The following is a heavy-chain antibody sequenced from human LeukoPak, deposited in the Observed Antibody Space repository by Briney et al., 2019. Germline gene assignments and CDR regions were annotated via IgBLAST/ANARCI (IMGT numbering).Heavy chain of an antibody. V-gene: IGHV1-69*06. Sequence: SVKVSCKGSGGTFSSYAISWVRQAPGQGLEWMGRIIPIFGTANYAQKFQGRVTITADKSTSTAYMELSSLRSEDTAAYYCARDLGDSGSYPELTLNYWGQGTLVTVSS. CDR2: IIPIFGTA. CDR3: ARDLGDSGSYPELTLNY. D-gene: IGHD1-26*01. CDR1: GGTFSSYA. J-gene: IGHJ4*02.